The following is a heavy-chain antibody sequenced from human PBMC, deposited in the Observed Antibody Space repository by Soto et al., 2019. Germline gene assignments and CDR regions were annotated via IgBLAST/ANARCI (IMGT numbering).Heavy chain of an antibody. V-gene: IGHV3-21*01. CDR2: ISSSSTYI. Sequence: EVQLVESGGGLVKPGGSLRLSCAASGFTCSSYSMNWVRQAPGKGLEWVSSISSSSTYIYYADSVKGRFTISRDNAKNSLYLQMNSLRAEDTALYYCAVIGVVAATHWFDPWGQGTLVTVSS. CDR3: AVIGVVAATHWFDP. J-gene: IGHJ5*02. D-gene: IGHD2-15*01. CDR1: GFTCSSYS.